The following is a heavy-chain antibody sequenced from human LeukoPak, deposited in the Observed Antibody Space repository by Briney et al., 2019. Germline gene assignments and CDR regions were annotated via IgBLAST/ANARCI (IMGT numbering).Heavy chain of an antibody. CDR1: GYSFTIYW. V-gene: IGHV5-51*01. J-gene: IGHJ4*02. Sequence: GESLKISCKGSGYSFTIYWIVWVRQMPGKGLEWMGIIYPDDSDTRNSPSFQGQVTISADKSISTAYLQWSSLKASDTAMYYCARLAAAGGNPYYLDYWGRGTQVTVSS. CDR2: IYPDDSDT. CDR3: ARLAAAGGNPYYLDY. D-gene: IGHD6-25*01.